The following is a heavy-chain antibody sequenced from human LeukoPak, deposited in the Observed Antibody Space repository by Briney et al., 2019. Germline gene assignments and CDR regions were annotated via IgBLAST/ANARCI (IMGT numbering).Heavy chain of an antibody. CDR3: ARANTGIAAAGTAY. V-gene: IGHV1-2*06. D-gene: IGHD6-13*01. Sequence: ASVKVSCKASGYIFTDYYMHWVRQAPGQELGWMGRINPNSGGTNYAQKFQGRVTMTRDTSISTAYMELSRLRSDDTAVYYCARANTGIAAAGTAYWGQGTLVTVSS. CDR2: INPNSGGT. CDR1: GYIFTDYY. J-gene: IGHJ4*02.